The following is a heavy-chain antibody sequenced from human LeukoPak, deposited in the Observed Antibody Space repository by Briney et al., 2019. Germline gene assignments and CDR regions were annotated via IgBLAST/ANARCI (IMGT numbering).Heavy chain of an antibody. J-gene: IGHJ4*02. CDR2: IFPSGGEI. D-gene: IGHD2-8*02. CDR3: ATYRQVLLPFES. V-gene: IGHV3-23*01. CDR1: GDSISSSH. Sequence: QASETLSLTCAVSGDSISSSHWWSWVRQPPGKGLEWVSSIFPSGGEIHYADSVRGRFTISRDNSKSTLSLQMNSLRAEDTAIYYCATYRQVLLPFESWGQGTLVTVSS.